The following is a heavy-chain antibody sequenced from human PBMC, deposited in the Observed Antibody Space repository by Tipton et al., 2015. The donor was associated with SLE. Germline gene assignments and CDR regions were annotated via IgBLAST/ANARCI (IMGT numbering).Heavy chain of an antibody. CDR3: ARDTGGTVVNDGGDAFDI. V-gene: IGHV4-31*11. CDR1: GGSFSGYY. D-gene: IGHD4-23*01. J-gene: IGHJ3*02. Sequence: TLSLTCAVYGGSFSGYYWSWIRQHPGKGLEWIGYIYYSGSTYYNPSLKSRVTISVDTSKNQFSLKLSSVTAADTAVYYCARDTGGTVVNDGGDAFDIWGQGTMVTVSS. CDR2: IYYSGST.